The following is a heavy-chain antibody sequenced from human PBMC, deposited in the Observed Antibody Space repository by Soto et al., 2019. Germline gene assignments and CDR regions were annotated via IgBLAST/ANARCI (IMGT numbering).Heavy chain of an antibody. CDR2: IYSGGST. CDR3: ARTDYGDNGYFDY. D-gene: IGHD4-17*01. CDR1: AFPVSSNY. Sequence: GGSLRLSCAATAFPVSSNYMTWVRQAPGKGLEWVSVIYSGGSTYYADSVRGRFTISKDNSKNTLFLQMNSLRAEDTAVYYCARTDYGDNGYFDYWGQGT. V-gene: IGHV3-66*01. J-gene: IGHJ4*02.